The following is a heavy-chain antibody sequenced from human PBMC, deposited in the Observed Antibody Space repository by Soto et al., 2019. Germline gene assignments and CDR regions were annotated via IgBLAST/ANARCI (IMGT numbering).Heavy chain of an antibody. Sequence: GGSLRLSCAASGFTFSHYWMHWVRQAPGKGLVWVSRIKNDGSSTSNADSVTGRFTISRDNAKSTLYLQMNSLRAEDTAVYYCVRGGAEYCSGGSCYASDSWGQGTLVTVSS. D-gene: IGHD2-15*01. CDR3: VRGGAEYCSGGSCYASDS. CDR1: GFTFSHYW. V-gene: IGHV3-74*01. CDR2: IKNDGSST. J-gene: IGHJ4*02.